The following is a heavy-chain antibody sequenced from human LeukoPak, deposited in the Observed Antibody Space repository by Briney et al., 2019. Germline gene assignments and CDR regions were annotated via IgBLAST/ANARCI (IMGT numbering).Heavy chain of an antibody. CDR1: GFSFSSYW. D-gene: IGHD4-11*01. J-gene: IGHJ4*02. V-gene: IGHV3-74*01. CDR2: LSPDGSNS. Sequence: GGSLRLSCAASGFSFSSYWMHWVRQAPGKGLVWVSRLSPDGSNSFYADSVKGRFTISRDNAKNSLYLQMNSLRDEDTAVYYCARDSAYSFDYWGQGTLVTVSS. CDR3: ARDSAYSFDY.